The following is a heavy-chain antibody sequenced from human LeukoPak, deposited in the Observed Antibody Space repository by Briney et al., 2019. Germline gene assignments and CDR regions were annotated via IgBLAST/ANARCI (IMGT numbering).Heavy chain of an antibody. J-gene: IGHJ4*02. D-gene: IGHD6-13*01. CDR1: GFTFSNAW. Sequence: GGSLRLSCAAAGFTFSNAWMSWLRQAAGKGLEWVGRIKSKTDAGTTDYAEPVIGSFTISRDDSKNTLYLQMNSRKTEDTAVYYCTTGVGYSSSWFDYWGQGTLVTVSS. V-gene: IGHV3-15*01. CDR2: IKSKTDAGTT. CDR3: TTGVGYSSSWFDY.